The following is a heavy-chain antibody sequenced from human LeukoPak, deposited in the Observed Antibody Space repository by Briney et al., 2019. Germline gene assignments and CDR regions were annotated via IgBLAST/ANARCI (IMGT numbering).Heavy chain of an antibody. V-gene: IGHV2-5*02. CDR3: AHTKFNWNRGGWFDP. CDR2: IYWDDDK. J-gene: IGHJ5*02. D-gene: IGHD1-20*01. CDR1: GFSLSTSGVG. Sequence: SGPTLVNPTQTLTLTCTFSGFSLSTSGVGVGWIRQPPGKALEWLALIYWDDDKRYSPSLKSRLTITKDTSKNQVVLTMTNMDPVDTATYYCAHTKFNWNRGGWFDPWGQGTLVTVSS.